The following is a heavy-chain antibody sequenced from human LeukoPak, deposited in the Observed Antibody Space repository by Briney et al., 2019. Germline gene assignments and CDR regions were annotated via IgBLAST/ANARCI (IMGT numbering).Heavy chain of an antibody. CDR3: ARVGGYCSSTDV. J-gene: IGHJ6*04. Sequence: GRSLRLSCEASGFTFSDPYMSWIRQAPGEGLECLSYISGSGTDTNYADSVRGQFTISRDNANNLLYLQMNDLRLEDTAVYYCARVGGYCSSTDVWGKGTTVTIS. CDR2: ISGSGTDT. CDR1: GFTFSDPY. D-gene: IGHD2-2*01. V-gene: IGHV3-11*06.